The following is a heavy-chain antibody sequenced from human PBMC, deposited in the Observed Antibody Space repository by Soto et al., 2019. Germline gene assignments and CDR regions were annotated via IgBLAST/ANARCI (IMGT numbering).Heavy chain of an antibody. CDR3: TRVWGGAFDI. CDR1: GGSISSYY. V-gene: IGHV4-59*01. J-gene: IGHJ3*02. CDR2: IYYSAST. Sequence: ASETLSVTCTVCGGSISSYYXXXIRQPPGKGLEWIGYIYYSASTNYNPSLKSRVTISVDTSKNQFSLKLSSVTAADTAVYYCTRVWGGAFDIWGQGTMVTVSS. D-gene: IGHD3-10*01.